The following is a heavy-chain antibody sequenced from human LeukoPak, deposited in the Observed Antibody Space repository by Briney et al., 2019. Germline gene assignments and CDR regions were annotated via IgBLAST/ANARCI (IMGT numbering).Heavy chain of an antibody. CDR1: GFTFSSYG. V-gene: IGHV3-30*02. D-gene: IGHD3-22*01. CDR3: AKTGDSSGYYYYYYMDV. J-gene: IGHJ6*03. CDR2: IRYDGSNK. Sequence: PGGSLRLSCAASGFTFSSYGMHWVRQAPGKGLEWVAFIRYDGSNKYYADSVKGRFTISRDNSKNTLYLQMNSLRAEDTAVYYCAKTGDSSGYYYYYYMDVWGKGTTVTISS.